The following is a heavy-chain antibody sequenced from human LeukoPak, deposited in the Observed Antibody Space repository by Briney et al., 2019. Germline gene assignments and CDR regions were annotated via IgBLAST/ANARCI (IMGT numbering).Heavy chain of an antibody. V-gene: IGHV4-61*02. CDR2: VYPTGNT. CDR1: GGSISSIPYH. Sequence: SETLSLTCSVSGGSISSIPYHWTWIRQPAGKGLEWIGRVYPTGNTNYNPSLKSRVIISIDTPKNEFYLKLNSVTAADTAVYYCGRWARYWGQGILVTVSS. CDR3: GRWARY. J-gene: IGHJ4*02.